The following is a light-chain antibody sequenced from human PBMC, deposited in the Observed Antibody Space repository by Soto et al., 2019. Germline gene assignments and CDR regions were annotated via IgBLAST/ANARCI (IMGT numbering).Light chain of an antibody. V-gene: IGKV3-11*01. CDR3: QQRSNWPPKT. Sequence: EILLTQFPATLSLSPGERATLSCRASQSVSNYLAWYQQKPGQAPGLLIYDASNRAAGIPARFSGSGSGTDFTLTISSLEPEDFAVYYCQQRSNWPPKTFGGGTKVEIK. J-gene: IGKJ4*01. CDR2: DAS. CDR1: QSVSNY.